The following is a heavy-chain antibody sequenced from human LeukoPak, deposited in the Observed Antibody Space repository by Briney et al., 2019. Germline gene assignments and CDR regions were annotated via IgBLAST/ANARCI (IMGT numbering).Heavy chain of an antibody. CDR1: GYTFTGYY. Sequence: ASVKVSCKASGYTFTGYYMHWVRQAPGQGGEWMGWINPNSGGTNYAQKFQGRVTMTRDTSISTAYMELSRLRSDDTAVYYCASLAVAGEYYFDYWGQGTLVTVSS. CDR2: INPNSGGT. CDR3: ASLAVAGEYYFDY. V-gene: IGHV1-2*02. D-gene: IGHD6-19*01. J-gene: IGHJ4*02.